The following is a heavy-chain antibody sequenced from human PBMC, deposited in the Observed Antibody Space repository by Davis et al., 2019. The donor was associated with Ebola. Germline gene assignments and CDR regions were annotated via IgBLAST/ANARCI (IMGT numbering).Heavy chain of an antibody. V-gene: IGHV3-7*03. CDR1: GFTFTDYF. CDR2: INQDGSEP. CDR3: VRFFFDL. J-gene: IGHJ4*01. Sequence: GESLKISCAASGFTFTDYFMTWIRQAPGKGLEWVANINQDGSEPKYVDSVKGRFTISRDNAKNSLYLQMNSLRAEDTAIYYCVRFFFDLWGHGALVTVSA.